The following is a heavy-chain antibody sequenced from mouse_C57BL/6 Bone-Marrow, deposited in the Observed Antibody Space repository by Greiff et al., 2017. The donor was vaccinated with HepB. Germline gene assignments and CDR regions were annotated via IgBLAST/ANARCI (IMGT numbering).Heavy chain of an antibody. D-gene: IGHD1-1*01. CDR3: ARGFYYYGSSYDWYFDV. V-gene: IGHV1-55*01. Sequence: QVQLKQPGAELVKPGASVKMSCKASGYTFTSYWITWVKQRPGQGLEWIGDIYPGSGSTNYNEKFKSKATLTVDTSSSTAYMQLSSLTSEDSAVYYCARGFYYYGSSYDWYFDVWGTGTTVTVSS. CDR2: IYPGSGST. CDR1: GYTFTSYW. J-gene: IGHJ1*03.